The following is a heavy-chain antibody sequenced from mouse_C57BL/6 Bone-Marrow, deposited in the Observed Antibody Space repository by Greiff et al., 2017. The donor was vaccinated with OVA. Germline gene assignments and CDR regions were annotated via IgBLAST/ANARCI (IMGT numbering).Heavy chain of an antibody. CDR2: IWGDGST. CDR1: GFSLTSYG. D-gene: IGHD1-1*01. Sequence: VQRVESGPGLVAPSQSLSITCTVSGFSLTSYGVSWVRQPPGKGLEWLGVIWGDGSTNYHSALISRLSISKDNSKSQVFLKLNSLQTDDTATYDCAKGIITTVHWYFDVWGTGTTVTVSS. V-gene: IGHV2-3*01. J-gene: IGHJ1*03. CDR3: AKGIITTVHWYFDV.